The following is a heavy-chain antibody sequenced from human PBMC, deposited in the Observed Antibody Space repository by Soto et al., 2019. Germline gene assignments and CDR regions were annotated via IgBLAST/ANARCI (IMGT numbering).Heavy chain of an antibody. V-gene: IGHV3-30*18. J-gene: IGHJ6*02. CDR1: GFTLTNNG. Sequence: PGGSLRLSCVVSGFTLTNNGMHWVRQAPGQGLEWVAVTSSDGGSQYYGDSVRGRFTISRDNSKNTLFLEMNSLRSEDTAVYYCAKDRGLAESGRWSHYFYGMDVWGQGTTVTVSS. CDR3: AKDRGLAESGRWSHYFYGMDV. D-gene: IGHD1-26*01. CDR2: TSSDGGSQ.